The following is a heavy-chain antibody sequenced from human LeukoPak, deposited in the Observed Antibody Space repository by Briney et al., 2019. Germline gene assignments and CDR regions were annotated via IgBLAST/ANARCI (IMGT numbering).Heavy chain of an antibody. CDR2: IGDTGGKT. CDR1: GFTFSTFA. J-gene: IGHJ6*03. D-gene: IGHD3-10*01. Sequence: GGSLRLSCAASGFTFSTFAMSWVRQAPGKGLEWVSAIGDTGGKTYYADYAKGRLTISRDNSKNTLYLQMSSLRAEDTAVYYCAKVRTRWTMVRGVPYMDVWGKGTTVTVSS. CDR3: AKVRTRWTMVRGVPYMDV. V-gene: IGHV3-23*01.